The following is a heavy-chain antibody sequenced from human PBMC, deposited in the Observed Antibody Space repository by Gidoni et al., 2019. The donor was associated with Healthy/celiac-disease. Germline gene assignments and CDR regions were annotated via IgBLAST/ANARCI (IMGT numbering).Heavy chain of an antibody. D-gene: IGHD3-3*01. CDR3: ARRDMYYDFWSGYYDLDQQRNGFDP. CDR2: INHSGST. Sequence: QLQLQQCGPGLLMSPEPLPLTCAGYGGPFSGYNWSWTRHPPGKGLEWIGEINHSGSTNYNPSLKIRVTISVDTCKNQFSLKLSSVTAADTAVYYCARRDMYYDFWSGYYDLDQQRNGFDPWGQGTLVTVSS. J-gene: IGHJ5*02. CDR1: GGPFSGYN. V-gene: IGHV4-34*01.